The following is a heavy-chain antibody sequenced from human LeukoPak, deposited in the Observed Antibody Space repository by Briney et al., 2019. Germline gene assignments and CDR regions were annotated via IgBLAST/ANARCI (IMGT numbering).Heavy chain of an antibody. CDR3: AGLYYYDSSGAPPY. CDR1: GYSVSSGYY. D-gene: IGHD3-22*01. V-gene: IGHV4-38-2*02. Sequence: SETLSFTCTVSGYSVSSGYYWGWIRQPPGKGLEWIGSIYHSGSTYYNPSLKSRVTISVDTSKNQFSLKLSSVTAADTAVYYCAGLYYYDSSGAPPYWGQGTLVTVSS. J-gene: IGHJ4*02. CDR2: IYHSGST.